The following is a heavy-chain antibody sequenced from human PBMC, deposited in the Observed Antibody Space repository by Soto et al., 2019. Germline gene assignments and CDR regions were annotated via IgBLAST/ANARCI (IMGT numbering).Heavy chain of an antibody. CDR3: ARDIVVPAAKGYYYYGMDV. Sequence: SETLSLTCTVSGGSVSSYYWSWIRQPPGKGLEWIGYIYYSGSTNYNPSLKSRVTISVDTSKNQFSLKLSSVTAADTAVYYCARDIVVPAAKGYYYYGMDVWGQGTTVTAP. D-gene: IGHD2-2*01. V-gene: IGHV4-59*02. CDR2: IYYSGST. CDR1: GGSVSSYY. J-gene: IGHJ6*02.